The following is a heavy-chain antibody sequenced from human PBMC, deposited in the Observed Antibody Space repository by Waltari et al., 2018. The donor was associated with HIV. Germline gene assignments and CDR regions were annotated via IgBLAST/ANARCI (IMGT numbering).Heavy chain of an antibody. CDR2: SDSGDTT. CDR1: GFGVVRTY. J-gene: IGHJ4*02. Sequence: EVQLVESGGTLVQPGGSLRLPWAVFGFGVVRTYMTWVRQAPGKGLEWVSISDSGDTTHYADSVKGRFAISRESSKNTLFLQMNSLRAEDTAVYFCVRDPLWRGGNRGLSPHWGQGTLVTVSS. CDR3: VRDPLWRGGNRGLSPH. D-gene: IGHD3-10*01. V-gene: IGHV3-66*01.